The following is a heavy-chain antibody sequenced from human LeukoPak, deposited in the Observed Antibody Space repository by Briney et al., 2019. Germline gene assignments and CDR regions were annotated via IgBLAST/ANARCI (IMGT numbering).Heavy chain of an antibody. D-gene: IGHD2-2*02. J-gene: IGHJ4*02. CDR3: ARADDCSSTSCNIPDY. CDR2: IIPIFGTT. CDR1: GYTFTSYG. Sequence: SVKVSCKASGYTFTSYGISWVRQAPGQGLEWMGGIIPIFGTTNYAQKFQGRVTITADESTSTAYLEVSSLRSEDTAVYYCARADDCSSTSCNIPDYWGQGTLVTVSS. V-gene: IGHV1-69*13.